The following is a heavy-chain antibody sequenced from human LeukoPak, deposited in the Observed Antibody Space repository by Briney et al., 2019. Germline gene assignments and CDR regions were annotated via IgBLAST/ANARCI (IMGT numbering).Heavy chain of an antibody. Sequence: KDGASLQISCKGSGSIFTSYWISWVRQLPGKGLEWMGRIDPSDSYTNYSPSFQGHVTISVDKSISTAYLQWSSLKASDTVMYYCARRLQRHFDYWGQGTLVTASS. CDR1: GSIFTSYW. CDR3: ARRLQRHFDY. D-gene: IGHD2-15*01. V-gene: IGHV5-10-1*01. CDR2: IDPSDSYT. J-gene: IGHJ4*02.